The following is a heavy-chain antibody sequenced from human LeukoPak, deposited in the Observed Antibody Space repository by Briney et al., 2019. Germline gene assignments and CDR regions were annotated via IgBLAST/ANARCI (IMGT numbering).Heavy chain of an antibody. Sequence: SETLSLTCTVSGGSISSSSYYWGWIRQPPGKGLEWIGSIYYSGSTYYNPSLKSRVTISVDTSKNQFSLKLSPVTAADTAVYYCARADTIFGVVITVDYWGQGTLVTVSS. J-gene: IGHJ4*02. CDR2: IYYSGST. D-gene: IGHD3-3*01. V-gene: IGHV4-39*07. CDR1: GGSISSSSYY. CDR3: ARADTIFGVVITVDY.